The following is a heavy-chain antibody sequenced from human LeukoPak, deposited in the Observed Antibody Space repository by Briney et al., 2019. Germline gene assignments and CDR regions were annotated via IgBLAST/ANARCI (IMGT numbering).Heavy chain of an antibody. CDR2: IKQDGSGT. CDR3: ARDFWGAYRVDLFDY. V-gene: IGHV3-7*01. J-gene: IGHJ4*02. D-gene: IGHD3-3*01. CDR1: GFTFSNYW. Sequence: PGGPTRLSCAASGFTFSNYWMSWVRRAPGKGLEWVANIKQDGSGTYYLDSVRGRFNISRDNAKNSLYLQMNSLRAEDTAVYYCARDFWGAYRVDLFDYWGRGTLVTVSS.